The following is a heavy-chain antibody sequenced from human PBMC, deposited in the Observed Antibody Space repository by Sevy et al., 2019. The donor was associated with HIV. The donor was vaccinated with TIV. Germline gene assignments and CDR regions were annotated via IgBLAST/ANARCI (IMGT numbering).Heavy chain of an antibody. Sequence: GGSLRLSCAASGFTFSSYWMSWVRQAPGKGLEWVANIKQDGSEKYYVDSVKGRFTISRDNAKISLYLQMNSLRAEDTAVYYCARLNRGYDFWSGYSSGGAFDIWGQGTMVTVSS. CDR2: IKQDGSEK. CDR1: GFTFSSYW. D-gene: IGHD3-3*01. CDR3: ARLNRGYDFWSGYSSGGAFDI. J-gene: IGHJ3*02. V-gene: IGHV3-7*01.